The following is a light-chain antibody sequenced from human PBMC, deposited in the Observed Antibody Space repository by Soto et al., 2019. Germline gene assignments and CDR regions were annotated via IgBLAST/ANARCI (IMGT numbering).Light chain of an antibody. CDR3: LLSYSGARV. CDR2: DTN. V-gene: IGLV7-46*01. J-gene: IGLJ3*02. Sequence: QAVVTQEPSLTVSPGGTVTLTCGSTTGAVSSGHYPFWFQRKPGQAPRTLIYDTNNRQSWTPARFSGSLLGGQAALTLSGAQPEDEAEYYCLLSYSGARVSGGGTKLTVL. CDR1: TGAVSSGHY.